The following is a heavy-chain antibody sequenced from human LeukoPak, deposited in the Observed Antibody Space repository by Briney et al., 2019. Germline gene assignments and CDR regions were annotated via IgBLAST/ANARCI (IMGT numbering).Heavy chain of an antibody. CDR3: GKDGGLRLGELSYPVHFDY. CDR1: GFTFSSYG. CDR2: ISYDGSNK. Sequence: GGSLRLSCAASGFTFSSYGMHWVREAPGKGLERVAVISYDGSNKYYADSVEGRFTISRDNSKNTLYLQMNSLRAEDTAVYYCGKDGGLRLGELSYPVHFDYWGQGTLVTVSS. D-gene: IGHD3-16*02. J-gene: IGHJ4*02. V-gene: IGHV3-30*18.